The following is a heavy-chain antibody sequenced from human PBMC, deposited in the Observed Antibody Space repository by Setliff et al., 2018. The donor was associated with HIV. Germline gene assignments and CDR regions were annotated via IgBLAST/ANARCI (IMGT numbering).Heavy chain of an antibody. CDR1: GFTFSSFA. Sequence: GESLKISCAASGFTFSSFAMTWVRQAPGKGLEWVTTIRGYDEATHYTDSVKGRLTISRDISRNTLYLQMNSLRVEDTAVYYCAKVGSSGYYEMCDYWGQGTLVTVSS. CDR2: IRGYDEAT. J-gene: IGHJ4*02. D-gene: IGHD5-12*01. V-gene: IGHV3-23*01. CDR3: AKVGSSGYYEMCDY.